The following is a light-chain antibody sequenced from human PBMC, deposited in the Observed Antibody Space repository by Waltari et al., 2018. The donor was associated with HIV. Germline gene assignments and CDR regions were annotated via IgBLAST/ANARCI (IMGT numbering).Light chain of an antibody. V-gene: IGLV1-51*02. J-gene: IGLJ2*01. CDR3: GTWDSSLV. Sequence: QSVLTQPPSVSAAPGQKVTISCSGSSSNIGNNYVSWYQQLPGTAPKLLIYENNKRPSGIPDRVSGSKSGTSATLGITGLQTGDEADYYCGTWDSSLVFGGGTKLTVL. CDR1: SSNIGNNY. CDR2: ENN.